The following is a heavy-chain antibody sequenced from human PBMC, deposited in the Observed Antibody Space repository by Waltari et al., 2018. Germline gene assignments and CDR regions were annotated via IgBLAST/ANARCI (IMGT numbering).Heavy chain of an antibody. CDR1: GFTFSSHG. CDR3: AKSPYYYDSSGYYYYY. D-gene: IGHD3-22*01. J-gene: IGHJ4*02. CDR2: SAYDGSNK. Sequence: QVQLVESGGGVVQPGRSLRLSCAASGFTFSSHGLPWVRQAPGKGLDWVAVSAYDGSNKYYADSVKGRFTISRDNSKNTLYLQMNSLRAEDTAVYYCAKSPYYYDSSGYYYYYWGQGTLVTVSS. V-gene: IGHV3-30*18.